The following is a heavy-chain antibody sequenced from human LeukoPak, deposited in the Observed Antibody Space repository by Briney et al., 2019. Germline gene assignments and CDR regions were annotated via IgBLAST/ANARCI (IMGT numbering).Heavy chain of an antibody. Sequence: PSETLSLTCTVSGGSISSYYWSWIRQPPGKGLEWIGYIYYSGSTNYNPSLKSRVTISVDTSKNQFSLKLSSVTAADTAVYYCAREMVRGVIIGLDYWGQGTLVTVSS. V-gene: IGHV4-59*12. J-gene: IGHJ4*02. CDR2: IYYSGST. D-gene: IGHD3-10*01. CDR3: AREMVRGVIIGLDY. CDR1: GGSISSYY.